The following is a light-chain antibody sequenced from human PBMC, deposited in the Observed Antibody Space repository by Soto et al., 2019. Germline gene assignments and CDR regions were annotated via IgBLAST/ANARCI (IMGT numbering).Light chain of an antibody. Sequence: EIVLTQSPGPLSLSPGERATLSCRASQSVRSSYLAWYQQKPGQAPRLLIYGATARATGVPDSFSGSGSGTDFSLTISRLEPEDFAVYYCHQYGDSPFTFGQGTKLEI. CDR2: GAT. CDR3: HQYGDSPFT. J-gene: IGKJ2*01. V-gene: IGKV3-20*01. CDR1: QSVRSSY.